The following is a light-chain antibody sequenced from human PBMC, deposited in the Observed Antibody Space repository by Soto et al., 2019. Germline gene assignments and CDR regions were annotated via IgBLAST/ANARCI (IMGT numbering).Light chain of an antibody. CDR1: SSDVGSYNL. Sequence: QSVLTQPASVSGSPGQSITISCTGTSSDVGSYNLVSWYQQHPGKAPKLMIYEGSKRPSGVSNRFSGSKSGNTASLTISGLQAEDEADYYCCSYAGSSSWVFGTGTKSPS. CDR3: CSYAGSSSWV. CDR2: EGS. V-gene: IGLV2-23*01. J-gene: IGLJ1*01.